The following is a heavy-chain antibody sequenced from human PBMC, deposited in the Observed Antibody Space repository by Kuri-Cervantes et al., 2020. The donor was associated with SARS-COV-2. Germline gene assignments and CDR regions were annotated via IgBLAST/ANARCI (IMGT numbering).Heavy chain of an antibody. D-gene: IGHD1-26*01. Sequence: GGSLRLSCAASGFTFSSYAMHWVRQAPGKGLEWVAVISYDGSNKYYADSVKGRFTISRDNSKNTLYLQMNSLRAEDTAVYYCARSSGGSYFNPFDHWGQGTLVTVSS. CDR2: ISYDGSNK. CDR1: GFTFSSYA. V-gene: IGHV3-30-3*01. J-gene: IGHJ4*02. CDR3: ARSSGGSYFNPFDH.